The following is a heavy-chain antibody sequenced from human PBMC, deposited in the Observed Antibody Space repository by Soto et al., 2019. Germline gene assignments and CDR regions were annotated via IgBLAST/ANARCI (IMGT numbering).Heavy chain of an antibody. J-gene: IGHJ6*02. CDR2: IYHSGST. CDR1: GGSISSSNW. CDR3: ARHGFWSGSYYYGMDV. Sequence: SETLSLTCAVSGGSISSSNWWSWVRQPPGKGLEWIGEIYHSGSTNYNPSLKSRVTISVDKSKNQFSLKLSSVTAADTAVYYCARHGFWSGSYYYGMDVWGQGTTVTVSS. V-gene: IGHV4-4*02. D-gene: IGHD3-3*01.